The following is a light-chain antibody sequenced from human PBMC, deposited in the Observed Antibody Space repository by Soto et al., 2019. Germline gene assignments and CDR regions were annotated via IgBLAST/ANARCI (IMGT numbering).Light chain of an antibody. Sequence: EIVMTQSPATLSMSPGERATLSCRASQSIDSDLAWYQQKPGQAPRRLIYGASTRATGIPARFSGRGSGTEFTLTISSLQSEDFAVYYCQQYNNWPPLTFGGGTKVDIK. J-gene: IGKJ4*01. CDR2: GAS. CDR3: QQYNNWPPLT. V-gene: IGKV3-15*01. CDR1: QSIDSD.